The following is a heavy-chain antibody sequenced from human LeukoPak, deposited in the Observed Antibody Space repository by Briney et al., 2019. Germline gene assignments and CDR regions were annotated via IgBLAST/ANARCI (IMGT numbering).Heavy chain of an antibody. Sequence: GGSLRLSCAASGFTFSNYEMNWIRQAPGKGLEWISYISNSGNTKYYADSVKGRFSISRDNANNSVYLQMNNLRAEDTAVYYCARDREDYGDFGYWGQGTLVTVSS. D-gene: IGHD4-17*01. CDR2: ISNSGNTK. V-gene: IGHV3-48*03. CDR3: ARDREDYGDFGY. J-gene: IGHJ4*02. CDR1: GFTFSNYE.